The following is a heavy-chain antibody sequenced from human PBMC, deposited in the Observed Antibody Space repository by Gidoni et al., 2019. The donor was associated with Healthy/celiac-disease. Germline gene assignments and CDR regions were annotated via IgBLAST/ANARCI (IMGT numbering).Heavy chain of an antibody. Sequence: QLPLQESGPGLVTPSETLSLPCTVSGGSISSSSYYWGWIRQPPGKGLEWIGSIYYSGSTYYNPSLKSRVTISVDTSKNQFSRKLSSVTAADTAVYYCARVSVGLYFDYWGQGTLVTVSS. CDR2: IYYSGST. J-gene: IGHJ4*02. D-gene: IGHD2-15*01. CDR3: ARVSVGLYFDY. CDR1: GGSISSSSYY. V-gene: IGHV4-39*07.